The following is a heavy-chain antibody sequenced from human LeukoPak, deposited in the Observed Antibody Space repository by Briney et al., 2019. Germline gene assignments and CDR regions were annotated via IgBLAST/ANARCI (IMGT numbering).Heavy chain of an antibody. CDR3: AKSGGYGLIDY. J-gene: IGHJ4*02. D-gene: IGHD1-26*01. CDR1: GGSISSSSYY. CDR2: IHSSGST. Sequence: PSETLSLTCTVSGGSISSSSYYWGWIRQPPGKGLEWIGSIHSSGSTYYNAPLQSRVTISIETSKNQISLRLNSVTAADTAMYYCAKSGGYGLIDYWGQGTLVTVSS. V-gene: IGHV4-39*01.